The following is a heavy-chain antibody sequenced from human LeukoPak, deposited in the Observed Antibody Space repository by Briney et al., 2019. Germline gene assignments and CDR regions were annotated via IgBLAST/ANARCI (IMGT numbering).Heavy chain of an antibody. CDR2: IGGNGGST. CDR3: AKGRTMVTTRGLFDY. CDR1: GFTFSNYG. V-gene: IGHV3-23*01. D-gene: IGHD4-17*01. Sequence: PGGSLRLSCAASGFTFSNYGMHWVRQAPGKGLEWVSGIGGNGGSTYYADSVKGRFSVSRDNSKNTLYLQLNSLRAEDTAVYYCAKGRTMVTTRGLFDYWGQGTLVTVSS. J-gene: IGHJ4*02.